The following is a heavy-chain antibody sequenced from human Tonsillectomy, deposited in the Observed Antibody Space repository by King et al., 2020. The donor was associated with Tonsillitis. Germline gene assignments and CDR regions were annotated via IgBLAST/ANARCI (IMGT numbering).Heavy chain of an antibody. CDR2: ISGSGGST. V-gene: IGHV3-23*04. J-gene: IGHJ6*04. CDR1: GFTFSSYA. D-gene: IGHD2-15*01. Sequence: VQLVESGGGLVQPGGSLRLSCAASGFTFSSYAMSWVRQAPGKGLEWVSAISGSGGSTYYADSVKGRFTISRDNSKNTLYLQMNSLRAEDTAVYYCAKDGGYCSGGSCYGTDVWGKGTTVTVSS. CDR3: AKDGGYCSGGSCYGTDV.